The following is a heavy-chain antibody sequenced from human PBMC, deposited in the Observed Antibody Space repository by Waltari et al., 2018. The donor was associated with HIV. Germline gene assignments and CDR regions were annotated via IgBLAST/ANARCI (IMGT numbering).Heavy chain of an antibody. D-gene: IGHD3-22*01. CDR1: ASSISRNYY. J-gene: IGHJ3*02. CDR3: ARDQDYYDSSGYTSYAFDI. Sequence: QVLLQESGPRLVKSSETLSLTCTVSASSISRNYYWGWIRQAPGTGLEWIGSIYRSGTTYNNPSFKTRVTISVNMSKNQYSLKLSSLTAADTAVYYCARDQDYYDSSGYTSYAFDIWGRGTMIIVSS. V-gene: IGHV4-38-2*02. CDR2: IYRSGTT.